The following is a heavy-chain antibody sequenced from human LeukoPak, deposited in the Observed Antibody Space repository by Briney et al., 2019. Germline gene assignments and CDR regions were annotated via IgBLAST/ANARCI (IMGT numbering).Heavy chain of an antibody. V-gene: IGHV6-1*01. CDR3: ARERWYGPQDRYYYYYYGMDV. J-gene: IGHJ6*02. CDR1: GDSVSSNSAA. CDR2: TYYRSKWYN. D-gene: IGHD6-13*01. Sequence: SQTLSLTCAISGDSVSSNSAAWNWIRQSPSRGLEWLGRTYYRSKWYNDYAVSVKSRITINPDTSKNQFSLQLNSVTPEDTAVYYCARERWYGPQDRYYYYYYGMDVWGQGTTVTVSS.